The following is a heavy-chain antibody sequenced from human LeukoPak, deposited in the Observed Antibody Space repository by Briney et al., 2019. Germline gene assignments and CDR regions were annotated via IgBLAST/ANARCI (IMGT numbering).Heavy chain of an antibody. D-gene: IGHD1-1*01. J-gene: IGHJ6*04. CDR2: IIPIFGTA. V-gene: IGHV1-69*13. Sequence: SVKVSCKASGGTFTSYAISWVRQAPGQGLEWKGGIIPIFGTANYAQKFQGRVTITADESTSTAYMELSSLRSEDTAVYYCARDSRTIDDPESGRYYYYGMDVWGKGTTVTVSS. CDR3: ARDSRTIDDPESGRYYYYGMDV. CDR1: GGTFTSYA.